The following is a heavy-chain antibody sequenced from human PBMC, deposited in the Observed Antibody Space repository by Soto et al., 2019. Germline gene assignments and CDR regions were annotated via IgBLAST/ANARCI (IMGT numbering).Heavy chain of an antibody. J-gene: IGHJ4*02. CDR3: ARFHLGGNSVEDFEY. Sequence: SETVSITCTVSRGSISSYYWSWIRQPPGKGVELIGYIYYSGSTNYNPSLKSRVTISVDTSKKQFSLKLSSVTAAGTAVYYCARFHLGGNSVEDFEYWGQGTLVTVSS. D-gene: IGHD3-10*01. CDR2: IYYSGST. CDR1: RGSISSYY. V-gene: IGHV4-59*01.